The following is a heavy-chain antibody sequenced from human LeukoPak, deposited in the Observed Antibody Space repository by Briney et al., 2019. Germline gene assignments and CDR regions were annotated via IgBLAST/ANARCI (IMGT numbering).Heavy chain of an antibody. CDR1: GGSISSGSYY. D-gene: IGHD2/OR15-2a*01. CDR3: ARYGLLNISEINGFDI. Sequence: SQTLSLTCTVSGGSISSGSYYWNWIRQPAGKGLERIGRIYTSGSTKYNPSLKSRVTVSVDTSKNQFSLKLRSVTAADTAVYYCARYGLLNISEINGFDIWGQGTMVTVSS. V-gene: IGHV4-61*02. J-gene: IGHJ3*02. CDR2: IYTSGST.